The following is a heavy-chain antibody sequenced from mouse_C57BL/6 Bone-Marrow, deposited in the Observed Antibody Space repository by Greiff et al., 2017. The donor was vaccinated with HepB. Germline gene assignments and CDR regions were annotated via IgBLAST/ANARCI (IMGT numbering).Heavy chain of an antibody. CDR1: GIDFSRYW. CDR2: INPDSSTI. V-gene: IGHV4-1*01. D-gene: IGHD2-2*01. J-gene: IGHJ3*01. Sequence: EVKLMESGGGLVQPGGSLKLSCAASGIDFSRYWMSWVRRAPGKGLEWIGEINPDSSTINYAPSLKDKFIISRDNAKNTLYLQMSKVRSEDTALYYCVIYYGYAWFAYWGQGTLVTVSA. CDR3: VIYYGYAWFAY.